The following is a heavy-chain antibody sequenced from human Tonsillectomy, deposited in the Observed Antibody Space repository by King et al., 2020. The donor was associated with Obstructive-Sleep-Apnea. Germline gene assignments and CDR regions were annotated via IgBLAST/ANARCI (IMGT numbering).Heavy chain of an antibody. CDR3: ARGMMRDY. J-gene: IGHJ4*02. V-gene: IGHV3-48*01. Sequence: VESGGGLVQPGGSLRLSCAASGFTFSSYSMNWVRQAPGKGLEWVSYISSSSSTIYYADSVKGRFTISRDNAKNSLYLQMNSLRAEDTAVYYCARGMMRDYWGQGTLVTVSS. CDR2: ISSSSSTI. CDR1: GFTFSSYS. D-gene: IGHD3-16*01.